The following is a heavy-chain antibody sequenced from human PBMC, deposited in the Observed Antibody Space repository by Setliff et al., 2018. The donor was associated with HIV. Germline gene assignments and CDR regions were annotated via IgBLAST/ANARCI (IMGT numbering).Heavy chain of an antibody. CDR1: GFTFSSYS. CDR3: ARVHLLVTPDY. J-gene: IGHJ4*02. D-gene: IGHD2-21*02. CDR2: ISSSGSYI. V-gene: IGHV3-21*01. Sequence: PGGSLRLSCAASGFTFSSYSMNWVRQAPGKGLEWVSSISSSGSYIYYADSVKGRFTISRDSAKNSLYLQMNSLRAEDTAVYYCARVHLLVTPDYWGQGTLVTVSS.